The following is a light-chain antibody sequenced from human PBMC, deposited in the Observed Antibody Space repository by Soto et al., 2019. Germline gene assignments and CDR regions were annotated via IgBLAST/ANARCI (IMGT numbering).Light chain of an antibody. CDR1: QDISNY. CDR3: QQYDNLSLT. J-gene: IGKJ4*01. V-gene: IGKV1-33*01. Sequence: DIQMTQSPSSLSASVGDRVTITCQASQDISNYLNWYQQKPGKAPKLLICDASNLETGVPSRFSGSGSGTDFTFTISSLQPEDIATYYCQQYDNLSLTYGGGTKVDIK. CDR2: DAS.